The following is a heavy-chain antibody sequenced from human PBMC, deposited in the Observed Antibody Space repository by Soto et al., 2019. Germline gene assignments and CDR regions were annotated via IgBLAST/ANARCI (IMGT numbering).Heavy chain of an antibody. V-gene: IGHV3-30*03. CDR1: RFPFSYYA. CDR2: LLDDGSK. CDR3: ARDVAMPTGFGLGY. J-gene: IGHJ4*02. Sequence: QVELVESGGGVVRPGRSLRLSCAASRFPFSYYAMHWVRQAPGKGLEFVAVLLDDGSKYYADSVKGRFTISKDNSMKTVDLEMSSLRPEDTALYYCARDVAMPTGFGLGYWGQGTLVTVSS. D-gene: IGHD3-16*01.